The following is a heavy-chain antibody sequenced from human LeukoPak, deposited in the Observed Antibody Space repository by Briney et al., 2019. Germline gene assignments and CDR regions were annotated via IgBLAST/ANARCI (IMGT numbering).Heavy chain of an antibody. CDR2: IYSAGST. Sequence: GGSLRLSCAASGFTVSSNYMSWVRPAPGKGLEWVSIIYSAGSTYYADSVRGRFTISRDSSKNTVCLQMNSLRVEDTAVYYCASGEVGVRKFYSDPFHYWGQGTLVTVSP. J-gene: IGHJ4*02. CDR3: ASGEVGVRKFYSDPFHY. V-gene: IGHV3-53*01. D-gene: IGHD2-15*01. CDR1: GFTVSSNY.